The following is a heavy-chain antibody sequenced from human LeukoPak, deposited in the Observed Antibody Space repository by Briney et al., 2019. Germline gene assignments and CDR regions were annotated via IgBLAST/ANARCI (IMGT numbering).Heavy chain of an antibody. CDR3: ARARSGKWGFDY. V-gene: IGHV4-4*07. D-gene: IGHD1-26*01. CDR1: GGFISSSYY. J-gene: IGHJ4*02. CDR2: ISTSGTT. Sequence: SETLSLTCTVSGGFISSSYYWSWIRQPAGKGLEWIGRISTSGTTNYNPSLKSRVTISVDTSKNQFSLKLSSVTAVDTAVYYCARARSGKWGFDYWGQGTLVTVSS.